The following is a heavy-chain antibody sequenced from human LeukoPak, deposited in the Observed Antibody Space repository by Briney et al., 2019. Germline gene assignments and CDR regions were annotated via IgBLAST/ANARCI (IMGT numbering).Heavy chain of an antibody. CDR3: ARHSPGFSSSPLDY. Sequence: SETLSLTCTVSGGSISSSSYYWGWIRQPPGKGLEWIGSIYSSGSTYYNPSLKSRVTISVDTSKNQFSLKLSSVTAADTAVYYCARHSPGFSSSPLDYWGQGTLVTVSS. D-gene: IGHD6-6*01. CDR1: GGSISSSSYY. J-gene: IGHJ4*02. CDR2: IYSSGST. V-gene: IGHV4-39*01.